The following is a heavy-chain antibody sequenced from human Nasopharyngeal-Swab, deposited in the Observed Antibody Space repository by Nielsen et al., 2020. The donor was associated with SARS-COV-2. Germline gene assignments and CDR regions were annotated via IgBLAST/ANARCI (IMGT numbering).Heavy chain of an antibody. CDR3: AKSGVRGVIRYAFDI. CDR2: ITSGNSV. Sequence: VRQAPGKGLQWIAYITSGNSVQYADSVRGRFTISRDNAKNSLYLQMNSLRAEDTAVYYCAKSGVRGVIRYAFDIWGQGTMVTVSS. J-gene: IGHJ3*02. V-gene: IGHV3-69-1*01. D-gene: IGHD3-10*01.